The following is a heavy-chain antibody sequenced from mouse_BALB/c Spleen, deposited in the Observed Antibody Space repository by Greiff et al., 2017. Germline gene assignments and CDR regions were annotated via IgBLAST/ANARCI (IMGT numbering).Heavy chain of an antibody. CDR3: ARGGYYGYDDAMDY. J-gene: IGHJ4*01. D-gene: IGHD2-14*01. Sequence: QVQLQQSAAELARPGASVKMSCKASGYTFTSYTMHWVKQRPGQGLEWIGYINPSSGYTEYNQKFKDKTTLTADKSSSTAYMQLSSLTSEDSAVYYCARGGYYGYDDAMDYWGQGTSVTVSA. CDR1: GYTFTSYT. CDR2: INPSSGYT. V-gene: IGHV1-4*02.